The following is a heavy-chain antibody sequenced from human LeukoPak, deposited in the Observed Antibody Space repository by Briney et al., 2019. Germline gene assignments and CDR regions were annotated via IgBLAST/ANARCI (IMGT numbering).Heavy chain of an antibody. J-gene: IGHJ4*02. CDR2: ISSSSSYI. D-gene: IGHD6-13*01. CDR1: GCTLSSYS. Sequence: GWSLSLSRVASGCTLSSYSLNWVRQDPGKGLEWVSSISSSSSYIYYADSVKGRFTISRDNAKDSLYLQMNSRRAEDTAVYYWASSKPSIAAAGTEDYWGQGTLVTVSS. V-gene: IGHV3-21*01. CDR3: ASSKPSIAAAGTEDY.